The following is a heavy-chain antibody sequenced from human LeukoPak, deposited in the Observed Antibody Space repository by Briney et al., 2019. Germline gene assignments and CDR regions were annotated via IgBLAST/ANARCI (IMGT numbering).Heavy chain of an antibody. CDR2: INAGNGNT. CDR1: GYTFTSCA. J-gene: IGHJ1*01. CDR3: ASHYSSGWAATGREYFQH. V-gene: IGHV1-3*01. D-gene: IGHD6-19*01. Sequence: ASVKVSCKASGYTFTSCAMHWVRQAPGQRLEWMGWINAGNGNTKYSQKFQGRVTITRDTSASTAYMELSSLRSEDTAVYYCASHYSSGWAATGREYFQHWGQGTLVTVSS.